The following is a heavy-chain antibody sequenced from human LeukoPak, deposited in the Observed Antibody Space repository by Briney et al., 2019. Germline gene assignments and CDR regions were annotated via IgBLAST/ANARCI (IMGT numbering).Heavy chain of an antibody. J-gene: IGHJ6*03. D-gene: IGHD2-15*01. V-gene: IGHV3-30*02. Sequence: GGSLRLSCAASGFTFSSYGMHWVRQAPGKGLEWVTFIQFHGSNKYYADSVKGRFTISRDNSKNTLYLQMDTLGAEDTAVYYCAKGSGGGENYYYYYMDVWGKGTTVTISS. CDR1: GFTFSSYG. CDR2: IQFHGSNK. CDR3: AKGSGGGENYYYYYMDV.